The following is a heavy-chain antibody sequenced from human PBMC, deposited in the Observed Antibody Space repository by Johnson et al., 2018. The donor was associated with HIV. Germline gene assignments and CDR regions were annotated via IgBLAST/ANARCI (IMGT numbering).Heavy chain of an antibody. CDR3: ARGRGALDI. V-gene: IGHV3-30-3*01. D-gene: IGHD3-16*01. J-gene: IGHJ3*02. CDR1: GFTFSSYA. Sequence: VQLVESGGGVVQPGRSLRLSCAASGFTFSSYALHWVRQAPGKGLEWVAVISYDGRNKYYADSVKGRLTISRDNSKNTLYLQMNSLRAEDTAVYYCARGRGALDIWGQGTKVTVSS. CDR2: ISYDGRNK.